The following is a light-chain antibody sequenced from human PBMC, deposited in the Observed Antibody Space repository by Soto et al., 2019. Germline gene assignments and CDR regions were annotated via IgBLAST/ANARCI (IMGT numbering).Light chain of an antibody. J-gene: IGLJ1*01. CDR3: SSYTSSSTPLYV. CDR2: DVS. CDR1: SSDVGGYNY. Sequence: PVYGSGVPLRGLPISYTGTSSDVGGYNYVSWYQQHPGKAPKLMIYDVSNRPSGVSNRFSGSKSGNTASLTISGLQAEDEADYYCSSYTSSSTPLYVFGTGTKVTVL. V-gene: IGLV2-14*01.